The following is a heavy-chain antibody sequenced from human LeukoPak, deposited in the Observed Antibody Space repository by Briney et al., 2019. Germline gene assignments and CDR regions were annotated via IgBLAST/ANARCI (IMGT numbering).Heavy chain of an antibody. CDR1: GFTFSSYG. D-gene: IGHD2-2*01. CDR3: AYCSSASCYEGFDY. CDR2: ISSSSSYI. Sequence: GGSLRLSCAASGFTFSSYGMNWVRQAPGKGLEWVSSISSSSSYIYYADSVKGRFTISRDNAKNSLYLQMNSLRAEDTAVYYCAYCSSASCYEGFDYWGQGTLVTVSS. J-gene: IGHJ4*02. V-gene: IGHV3-21*01.